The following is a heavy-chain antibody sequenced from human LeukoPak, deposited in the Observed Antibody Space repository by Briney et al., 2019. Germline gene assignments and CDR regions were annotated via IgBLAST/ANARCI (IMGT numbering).Heavy chain of an antibody. CDR2: IGGRDGST. Sequence: PGGSLRLSCAASGFTFSSYGMSWVRQAPGKGLEWVSAIGGRDGSTYYADSVKGRFTISRDNSKNTLYLQMNSLRAEDTAVYYCAKSYYDFWSGYRRDHFDYWGQGTLVTVSS. D-gene: IGHD3-3*01. CDR3: AKSYYDFWSGYRRDHFDY. V-gene: IGHV3-23*01. CDR1: GFTFSSYG. J-gene: IGHJ4*02.